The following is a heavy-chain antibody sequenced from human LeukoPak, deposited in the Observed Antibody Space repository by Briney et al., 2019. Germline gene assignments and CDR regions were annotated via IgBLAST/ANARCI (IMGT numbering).Heavy chain of an antibody. J-gene: IGHJ3*02. V-gene: IGHV1-69*13. CDR3: ARAHRLLWLLNDAFDI. D-gene: IGHD3-10*01. Sequence: SVKVSCKASGGTFSSYAISWVRQAPGRGLEWMGGIIPIFGTANYAQKFQGRVTITADESTSTAYMELSSLRSEDTAVYYCARAHRLLWLLNDAFDIWGQGTMVTVSS. CDR2: IIPIFGTA. CDR1: GGTFSSYA.